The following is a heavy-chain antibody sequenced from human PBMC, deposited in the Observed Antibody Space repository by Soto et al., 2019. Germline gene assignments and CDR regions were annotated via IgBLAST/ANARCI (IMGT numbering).Heavy chain of an antibody. Sequence: VASVKVSCKASGGTFSSYAISWVRQAPGQGLEWMGGIIPIFGTANYAQKFQGRVTITADESTSTAYMELSSLRSEDTAVYYCARSGTGSGSYSCDYWGQGTLVTVSS. V-gene: IGHV1-69*13. D-gene: IGHD3-10*01. CDR1: GGTFSSYA. CDR2: IIPIFGTA. CDR3: ARSGTGSGSYSCDY. J-gene: IGHJ4*02.